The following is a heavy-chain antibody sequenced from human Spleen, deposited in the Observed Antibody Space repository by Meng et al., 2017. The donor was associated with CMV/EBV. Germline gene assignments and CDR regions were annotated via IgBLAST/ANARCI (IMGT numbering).Heavy chain of an antibody. CDR2: ISAYNGNT. Sequence: ASVKVSCKASGYIFTSYGFSWVRQAPGQGLEWMGWISAYNGNTNYAQKFQDRVTMTTDTSTSTAYLELRSLRSDDTAVYYCARDEAEYCSGLMCLDNRNDYWGQGTLVTVSS. D-gene: IGHD2-15*01. CDR1: GYIFTSYG. V-gene: IGHV1-18*01. J-gene: IGHJ4*02. CDR3: ARDEAEYCSGLMCLDNRNDY.